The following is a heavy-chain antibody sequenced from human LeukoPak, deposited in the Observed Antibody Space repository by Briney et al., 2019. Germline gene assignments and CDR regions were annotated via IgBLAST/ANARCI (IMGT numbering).Heavy chain of an antibody. CDR2: IGTAGDT. CDR3: ARVGNYYGMDV. J-gene: IGHJ6*02. V-gene: IGHV3-13*01. Sequence: GGSLRLSCAASGFTFSSYDMHSVRQATGKGLEWVSAIGTAGDTYYPGSVKGRFTISRENAKNSLYLQMNSLRAGDTAVYYCARVGNYYGMDVWGQGTTVTVSS. CDR1: GFTFSSYD.